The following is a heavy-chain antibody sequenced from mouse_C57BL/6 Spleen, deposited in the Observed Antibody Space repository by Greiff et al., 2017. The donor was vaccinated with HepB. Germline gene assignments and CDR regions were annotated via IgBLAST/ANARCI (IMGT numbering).Heavy chain of an antibody. CDR1: GYTFTSYG. Sequence: VQVVESGAELARPGASVKLSCKASGYTFTSYGISWVKQRTGQGLEWIGEIYPRSGNTYYNEKFKGKATLTADKSSSTAYMELRSLTSEDSAVYFCASRGGLLRAMDYWGQGTSVTVSS. J-gene: IGHJ4*01. V-gene: IGHV1-81*01. CDR2: IYPRSGNT. CDR3: ASRGGLLRAMDY. D-gene: IGHD1-1*01.